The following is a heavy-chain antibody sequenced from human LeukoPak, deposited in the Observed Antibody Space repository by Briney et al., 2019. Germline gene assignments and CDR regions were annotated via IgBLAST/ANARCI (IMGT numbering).Heavy chain of an antibody. Sequence: WGALRLSCAASGFTFSAYLVKWVRQAPGKRRGWVSVIYSGGSTYYADSVKGRFTISRDNSKNTLYLQMNSLRAEDTAVYYCARAEGSKGDYWGQGTLVTVSS. CDR3: ARAEGSKGDY. CDR1: GFTFSAYL. CDR2: IYSGGST. D-gene: IGHD2-15*01. V-gene: IGHV3-53*01. J-gene: IGHJ4*02.